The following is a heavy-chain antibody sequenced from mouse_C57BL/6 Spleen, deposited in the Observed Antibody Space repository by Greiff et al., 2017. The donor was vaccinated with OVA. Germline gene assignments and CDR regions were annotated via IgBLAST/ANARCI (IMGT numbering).Heavy chain of an antibody. CDR2: ISSGSSTI. CDR1: GFTFSDYG. V-gene: IGHV5-17*01. Sequence: EVKLVESGGGLVKPGGSLKLSCAASGFTFSDYGMHWVRQAPEKGLEWVAYISSGSSTIYYAATVKGRFTISRDNAKNTLFLQMTSLRSEDTAMYYCARSNWDAFDYLGQGTTLTVSS. CDR3: ARSNWDAFDY. J-gene: IGHJ2*01. D-gene: IGHD4-1*01.